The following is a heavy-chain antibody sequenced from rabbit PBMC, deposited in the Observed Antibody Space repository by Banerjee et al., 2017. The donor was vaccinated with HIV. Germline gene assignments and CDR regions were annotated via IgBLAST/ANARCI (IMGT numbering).Heavy chain of an antibody. CDR2: GDGST. J-gene: IGHJ4*01. Sequence: GDGSTYYANWVNGRFTISISSHNAQNTVTLQMTSLTVADTATYFCARAYVDGSVGVWNLWGQGTLVTVS. D-gene: IGHD5-1*01. V-gene: IGHV1S47*01. CDR3: ARAYVDGSVGVWNL.